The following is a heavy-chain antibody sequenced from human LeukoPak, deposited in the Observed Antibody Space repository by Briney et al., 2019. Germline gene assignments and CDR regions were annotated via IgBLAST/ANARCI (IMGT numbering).Heavy chain of an antibody. CDR3: ARTYSSSSDYYYYMDV. Sequence: GASVKVSCKASGYTFAGYYMHWVRQAPGQGLEWMGWINPNSGGTNYAQKFQGRVTMTRDTSISTAYMELSRLRSDDTAVYYCARTYSSSSDYYYYMDVWDKGTTVTVSS. CDR2: INPNSGGT. D-gene: IGHD6-6*01. V-gene: IGHV1-2*02. CDR1: GYTFAGYY. J-gene: IGHJ6*03.